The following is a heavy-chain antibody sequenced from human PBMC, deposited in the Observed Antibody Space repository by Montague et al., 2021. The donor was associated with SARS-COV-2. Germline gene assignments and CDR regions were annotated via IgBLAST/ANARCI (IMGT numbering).Heavy chain of an antibody. CDR2: TWYDGSNK. D-gene: IGHD3-10*01. CDR1: GFSFSGYG. Sequence: SLRLSCAASGFSFSGYGMHWVRQAPGKGLEWVAATWYDGSNKYYADSVKGRFTISRDNSKNTLSLQMNSLRAEDTAVYYCAKDHQNYYGSGSHYNYYYNGMDVWGQGTTVTVSS. V-gene: IGHV3-33*06. J-gene: IGHJ6*02. CDR3: AKDHQNYYGSGSHYNYYYNGMDV.